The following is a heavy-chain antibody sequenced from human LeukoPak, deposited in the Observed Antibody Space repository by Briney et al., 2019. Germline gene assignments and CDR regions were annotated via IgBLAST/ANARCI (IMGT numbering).Heavy chain of an antibody. CDR3: ARVGTIFGVTSRYWFDP. CDR1: GGTFSSYA. D-gene: IGHD3-3*01. Sequence: SVTVSCKASGGTFSSYAISWVRQAPGQGLEWMGGIIPIFCTANYAQKFQGRVTITADESTRTAYMELSSLRSEDTAVYYCARVGTIFGVTSRYWFDPWGQGTLVTVSS. V-gene: IGHV1-69*13. J-gene: IGHJ5*02. CDR2: IIPIFCTA.